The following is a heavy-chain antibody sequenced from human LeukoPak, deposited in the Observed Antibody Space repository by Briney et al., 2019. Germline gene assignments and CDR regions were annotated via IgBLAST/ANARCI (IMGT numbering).Heavy chain of an antibody. V-gene: IGHV3-30-3*01. D-gene: IGHD4-23*01. CDR3: ATQVSTPAFDY. J-gene: IGHJ4*02. CDR2: ISYDGSNK. Sequence: GRSLRLSCAASGFTFSSYAMHWVRQAPGKGLEWVAVISYDGSNKYYADSVKGRFTISRDNSKNTLYLQMNSLRSEDTAVYYCATQVSTPAFDYWGQGTLVTVSS. CDR1: GFTFSSYA.